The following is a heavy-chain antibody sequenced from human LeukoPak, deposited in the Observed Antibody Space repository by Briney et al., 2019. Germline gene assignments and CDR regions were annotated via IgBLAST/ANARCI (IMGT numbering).Heavy chain of an antibody. CDR3: ARDPEGSYYYDSSGHNWFDP. CDR2: IIPIFGTA. J-gene: IGHJ5*02. CDR1: GGTFSSYA. Sequence: ASVKVSCKASGGTFSSYAISWVRQAPGQGLEWMGGIIPIFGTANYAQKFQGRVTITADESTSTAYMELSSLRSEDTAVYYCARDPEGSYYYDSSGHNWFDPRGQGTLVTVSS. D-gene: IGHD3-22*01. V-gene: IGHV1-69*13.